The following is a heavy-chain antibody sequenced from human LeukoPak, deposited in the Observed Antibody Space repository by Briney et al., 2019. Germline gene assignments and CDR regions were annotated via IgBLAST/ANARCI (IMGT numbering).Heavy chain of an antibody. Sequence: GGSLRLSCAASGFTFSSHAMSWVRQAPGKGLEWGSAITSGSGSNVYYADSLKGRFTISRDNSKNTLYLQMNSLRAEDTAVYYCARHGSWSFDYWGQGTLVTVSA. CDR1: GFTFSSHA. CDR3: ARHGSWSFDY. D-gene: IGHD6-13*01. V-gene: IGHV3-23*01. J-gene: IGHJ4*02. CDR2: ITSGSGSNV.